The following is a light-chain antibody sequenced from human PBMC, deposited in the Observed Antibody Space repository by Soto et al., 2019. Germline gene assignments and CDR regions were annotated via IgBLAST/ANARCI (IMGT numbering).Light chain of an antibody. CDR2: EVS. CDR1: SSDVGDYNH. J-gene: IGLJ1*01. CDR3: NLDTSSNTYV. V-gene: IGLV2-18*01. Sequence: QALLTKPPSLSGSPGQSGNISCTGTSSDVGDYNHVSWYQQSPGTVPKLIIYEVSSRPSGVPDRFSGSKSGNTASLTISGLQAEDEADYYCNLDTSSNTYVFGTGTKVTVL.